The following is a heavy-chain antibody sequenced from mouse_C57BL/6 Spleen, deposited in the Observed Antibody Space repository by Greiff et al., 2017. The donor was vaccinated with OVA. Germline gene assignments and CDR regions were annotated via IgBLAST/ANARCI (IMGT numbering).Heavy chain of an antibody. CDR1: GFSLPSYA. CDR3: ARREGYGSSWYFDV. D-gene: IGHD1-1*01. V-gene: IGHV2-9-1*01. Sequence: VQLVESGPGLVAPSQSLSITCTVSGFSLPSYAISWVRQPPGKGLEWLGVIWTGGGTNYNSALKSRLSISKDNSKSQVFLKMNSLQTDDTARYYCARREGYGSSWYFDVWGTGTTVTVSS. CDR2: IWTGGGT. J-gene: IGHJ1*03.